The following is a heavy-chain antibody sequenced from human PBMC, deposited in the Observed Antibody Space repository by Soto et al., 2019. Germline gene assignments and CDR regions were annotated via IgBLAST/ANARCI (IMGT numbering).Heavy chain of an antibody. CDR3: ARVRITGTRAFDI. V-gene: IGHV1-3*01. J-gene: IGHJ3*02. CDR1: GYTFTSYA. Sequence: ASVKVSCKASGYTFTSYAMHWVRQAPGQRLEWMGWINAGNGNTKYSQKFQGRVTITRDTSASTAYMELSSLRSEDTAVYYCARVRITGTRAFDIWGQGTMVTVS. CDR2: INAGNGNT. D-gene: IGHD1-20*01.